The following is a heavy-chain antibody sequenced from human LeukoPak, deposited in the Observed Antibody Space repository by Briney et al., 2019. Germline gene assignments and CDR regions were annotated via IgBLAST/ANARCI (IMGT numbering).Heavy chain of an antibody. J-gene: IGHJ4*02. CDR3: ARDLELVYYDSSGYDY. D-gene: IGHD3-22*01. CDR2: INGDGSNT. Sequence: QPGGSLRLSCAASGFTFSSYWMHWVRQVPGKGLVWVSRINGDGSNTRYADSVKGRFTISRDNAKNTLYLQMNSLRAEDTAVYYCARDLELVYYDSSGYDYWGQGTLVIVSS. V-gene: IGHV3-74*01. CDR1: GFTFSSYW.